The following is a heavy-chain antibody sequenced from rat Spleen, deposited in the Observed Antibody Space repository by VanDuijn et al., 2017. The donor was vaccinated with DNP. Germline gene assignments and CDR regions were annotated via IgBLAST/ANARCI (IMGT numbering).Heavy chain of an antibody. CDR3: AGGTHWYFDF. Sequence: QVQLKESGPGLVQPSQTLSLTCTVAGFSLTSYNVHWVRQPPGKGLEWMGVIWNTGGTRYNSALKSRLSISMDTSKSQVFLKVNSLHTNDTAIYFCAGGTHWYFDFWGPGTMVTVSS. D-gene: IGHD4-3*01. CDR2: IWNTGGT. V-gene: IGHV2-41*01. CDR1: GFSLTSYN. J-gene: IGHJ1*01.